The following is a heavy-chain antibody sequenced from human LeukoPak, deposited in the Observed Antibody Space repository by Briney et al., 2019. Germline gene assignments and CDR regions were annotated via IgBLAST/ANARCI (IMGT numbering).Heavy chain of an antibody. CDR1: GYTFTDFY. CDR3: TRVGSSSWQLFDY. D-gene: IGHD6-13*01. J-gene: IGHJ4*02. V-gene: IGHV1-2*02. CDR2: IDPTSSST. Sequence: ASVKVSCNASGYTFTDFYIYLCREAPGQGLEWMGWIDPTSSSTGYAEKYQARGTVTRDTSISTDYMELSSLRSDDTAVYYCTRVGSSSWQLFDYWGQGTLVTVSS.